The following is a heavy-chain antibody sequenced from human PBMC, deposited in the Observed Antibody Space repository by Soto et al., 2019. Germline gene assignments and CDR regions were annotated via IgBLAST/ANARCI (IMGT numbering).Heavy chain of an antibody. V-gene: IGHV4-39*01. D-gene: IGHD3-3*02. Sequence: PSETLSLTCTVSGGSISSSSYYWGWIRQPPGKGLEWIGSIYYSGSTYYNPSLKSRVTISVDTSKNQFSLKLSSVTAADTAVYYCARLVQAFYYYYGMDVWGQGTTVTVSS. CDR3: ARLVQAFYYYYGMDV. CDR1: GGSISSSSYY. J-gene: IGHJ6*02. CDR2: IYYSGST.